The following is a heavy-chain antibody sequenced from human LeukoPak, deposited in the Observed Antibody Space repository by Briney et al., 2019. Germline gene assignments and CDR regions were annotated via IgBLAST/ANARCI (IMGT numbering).Heavy chain of an antibody. J-gene: IGHJ4*02. Sequence: SVEVSCKASGGTFSSYAISWVRQAPGQGLEWMGGIIPIFGTANYAQKFQGRVTITADKSTSTAYMELSSLRSEDTAVYYCARGGYSSGWYGALYYWGQGTLVTVSS. D-gene: IGHD6-19*01. V-gene: IGHV1-69*06. CDR1: GGTFSSYA. CDR3: ARGGYSSGWYGALYY. CDR2: IIPIFGTA.